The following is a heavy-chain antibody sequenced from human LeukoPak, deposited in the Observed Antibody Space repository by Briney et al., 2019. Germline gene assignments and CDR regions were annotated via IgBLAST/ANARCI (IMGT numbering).Heavy chain of an antibody. D-gene: IGHD3-22*01. V-gene: IGHV1-69*04. CDR2: IIPILGIA. CDR1: GGTFSSYA. CDR3: AREIEEYYYDSSGYYYSPFDY. Sequence: SVKVSCKASGGTFSSYAISWVRQAPGQGLEWMGRIIPILGIANYAQKFQGRVTITADKSTSTAYMELSSLRSEDTAVYYCAREIEEYYYDSSGYYYSPFDYWGQGTLVTVSS. J-gene: IGHJ4*02.